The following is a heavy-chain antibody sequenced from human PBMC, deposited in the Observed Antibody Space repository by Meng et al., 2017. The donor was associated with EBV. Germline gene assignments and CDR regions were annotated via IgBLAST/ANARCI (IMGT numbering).Heavy chain of an antibody. D-gene: IGHD6-19*01. Sequence: GELVQSGAEVKKPGASVKVSCKASGCTFTGYYMHWVRQAPGQGLEWMGRINPNSGGTNYAQKFQGRVTMTRDTSISTAYMELSRLRSDDTAVYYCARVGIAVAGTGDYWGQGTLVTVSS. CDR2: INPNSGGT. CDR3: ARVGIAVAGTGDY. V-gene: IGHV1-2*06. CDR1: GCTFTGYY. J-gene: IGHJ4*02.